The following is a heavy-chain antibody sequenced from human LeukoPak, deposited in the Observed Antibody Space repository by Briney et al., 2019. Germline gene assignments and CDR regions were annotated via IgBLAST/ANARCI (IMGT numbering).Heavy chain of an antibody. D-gene: IGHD6-19*01. CDR2: ISYDGSNT. V-gene: IGHV3-30*04. J-gene: IGHJ4*02. Sequence: GGSLRLSCAASGFTFSSYPLHWVRQAPGKGLEWVAVISYDGSNTYYADSVKGRFTISRDKSKNTLYLQMSSLRLEDTAVYYCARGQSSGWYQDPFDYWGRGTLVTVSS. CDR1: GFTFSSYP. CDR3: ARGQSSGWYQDPFDY.